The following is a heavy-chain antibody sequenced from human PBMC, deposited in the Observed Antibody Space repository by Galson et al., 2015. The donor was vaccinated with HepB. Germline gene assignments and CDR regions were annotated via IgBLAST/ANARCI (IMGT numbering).Heavy chain of an antibody. CDR1: GYRFIDYW. V-gene: IGHV5-10-1*01. J-gene: IGHJ4*02. CDR3: ARSYCSGGACLDF. Sequence: QSGAEVKKPGESLRISCKGSGYRFIDYWITWVRQMPGKGLEWIGKIDPRDSYSKYSPSFQGQVTISDDKSSITAYLQWDSLKASDTAIYYCARSYCSGGACLDFWGQGTLVTVSS. CDR2: IDPRDSYS. D-gene: IGHD2-15*01.